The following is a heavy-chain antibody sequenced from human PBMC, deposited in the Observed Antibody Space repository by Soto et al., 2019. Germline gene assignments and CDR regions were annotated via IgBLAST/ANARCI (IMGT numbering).Heavy chain of an antibody. CDR1: GFTFSSYG. Sequence: GGSLRLSCAASGFTFSSYGMHWVRQAPGKGLEWVAVIWYDGSNKYYADSVKGRFTISRDNSKNTLYLQMNSLRAEDTAVYYCARPGRASSGWYNWFDPWGQGTLVTVSS. D-gene: IGHD6-19*01. CDR3: ARPGRASSGWYNWFDP. J-gene: IGHJ5*02. V-gene: IGHV3-33*01. CDR2: IWYDGSNK.